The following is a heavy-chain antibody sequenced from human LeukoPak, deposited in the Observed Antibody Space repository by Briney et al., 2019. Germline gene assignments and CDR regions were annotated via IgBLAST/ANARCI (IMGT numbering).Heavy chain of an antibody. V-gene: IGHV3-23*01. Sequence: GGSLRLSCAASGFTFSSYAMSWVRQAPGKGLEWVSAISGSGGSTYYADSVKGRFTVSRDNSKNTPYLQMNSLRAEDTAVYYCAKDSGSFDFWSGYWVDCWGQGTLVTVSS. CDR2: ISGSGGST. D-gene: IGHD3-3*01. CDR3: AKDSGSFDFWSGYWVDC. CDR1: GFTFSSYA. J-gene: IGHJ4*02.